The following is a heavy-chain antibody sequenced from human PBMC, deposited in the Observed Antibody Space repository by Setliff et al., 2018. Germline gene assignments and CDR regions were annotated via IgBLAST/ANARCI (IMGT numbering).Heavy chain of an antibody. J-gene: IGHJ4*02. D-gene: IGHD1-7*01. CDR1: GFTFGDYA. CDR3: TPWTGTSRLHY. V-gene: IGHV3-49*04. Sequence: PGGSLRLSCTASGFTFGDYAITWVRQAPGKGLEWVGFIRGKPSSGTTEYAASVKGRFTISRDDSKSIAYLQMSSLKTEDTALYYCTPWTGTSRLHYWGQGTLVTVS. CDR2: IRGKPSSGTT.